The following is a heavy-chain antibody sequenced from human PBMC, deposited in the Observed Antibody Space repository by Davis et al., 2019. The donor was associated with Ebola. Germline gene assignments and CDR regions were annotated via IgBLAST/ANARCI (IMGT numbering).Heavy chain of an antibody. V-gene: IGHV1-69*02. CDR1: GGTFSSYT. D-gene: IGHD6-19*01. J-gene: IGHJ4*02. Sequence: SVKVSCKASGGTFSSYTISWVRQAPGQGLEWMGRIIPILGIANYAQKFQGRVTITRDTSASTAYMELSSLRSEDTAVYYCASDSSGWYYFDYWGQGTLVTVSS. CDR2: IIPILGIA. CDR3: ASDSSGWYYFDY.